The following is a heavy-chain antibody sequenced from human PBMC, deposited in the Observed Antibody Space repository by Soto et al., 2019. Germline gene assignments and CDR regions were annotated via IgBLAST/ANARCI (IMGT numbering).Heavy chain of an antibody. CDR1: GGSISSSSYY. V-gene: IGHV4-39*01. Sequence: KPSETLSLTCTVSGGSISSSSYYWGWIRQPPGKGLEWIGSIYYSGSTYYNPSLKSRVTISVDTSKNQFSLKLSSVTAADTAVYYCARIRREGMDDFWSGYYYYFDYWGQGTLVTVSS. CDR3: ARIRREGMDDFWSGYYYYFDY. D-gene: IGHD3-3*01. J-gene: IGHJ4*02. CDR2: IYYSGST.